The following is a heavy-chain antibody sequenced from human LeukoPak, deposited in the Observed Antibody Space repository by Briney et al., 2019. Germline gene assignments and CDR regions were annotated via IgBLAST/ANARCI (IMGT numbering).Heavy chain of an antibody. CDR2: IYYSGST. D-gene: IGHD6-13*01. V-gene: IGHV4-59*08. CDR1: GGSISSYY. CDR3: ARQSSSWYNWFDP. J-gene: IGHJ5*02. Sequence: SETLSLTCTVSGGSISSYYWSWIRQPPGKGLEWIGYIYYSGSTNYNPSLKSRVTISVDPSNNQFSLKLSSVTAADTAVYYCARQSSSWYNWFDPWGQGTLVTVSS.